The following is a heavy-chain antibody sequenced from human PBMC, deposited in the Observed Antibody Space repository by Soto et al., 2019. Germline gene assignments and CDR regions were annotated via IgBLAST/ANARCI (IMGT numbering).Heavy chain of an antibody. CDR2: INHSGST. V-gene: IGHV4-34*01. CDR3: ARDAMFSRYQLPKSHFDY. J-gene: IGHJ4*02. Sequence: SETLSLTCAVYGGSFSGYYWSWIRQPPGKGLEWIGEINHSGSTNYNPSLKSRVTISVDTSKNQFSLKLSSVTAADTAVYYCARDAMFSRYQLPKSHFDYWGQGTLVTVSS. D-gene: IGHD2-2*01. CDR1: GGSFSGYY.